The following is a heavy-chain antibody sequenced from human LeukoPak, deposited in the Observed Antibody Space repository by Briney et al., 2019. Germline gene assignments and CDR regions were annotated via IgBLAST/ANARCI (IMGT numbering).Heavy chain of an antibody. CDR3: ASFYYYGSGSHNAEYFQY. Sequence: SETLSLTCTVSGGSISSHYWSWIRQPPGKGLEWIGYIYYRGSTNYNPSLKSRVTISVDTSKSQFSLKLSSVTAADTAVYYCASFYYYGSGSHNAEYFQYWGQGTLVTASS. V-gene: IGHV4-59*08. CDR1: GGSISSHY. J-gene: IGHJ1*01. CDR2: IYYRGST. D-gene: IGHD3-10*01.